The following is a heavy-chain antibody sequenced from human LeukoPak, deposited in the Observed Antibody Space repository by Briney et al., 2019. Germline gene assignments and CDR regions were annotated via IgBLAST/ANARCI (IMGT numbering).Heavy chain of an antibody. D-gene: IGHD3-22*01. CDR3: ARNQIGYYYDSSGYYSSRQRNYYYYMDV. J-gene: IGHJ6*03. CDR2: ISAYNGNT. CDR1: GYTFTSYG. Sequence: ASVKVSCKASGYTFTSYGISWVRQAPGQGLEWMGWISAYNGNTNYAQKLQGRVTMTTDTSTSTAYMELRSLRSDDTAAYYCARNQIGYYYDSSGYYSSRQRNYYYYMDVWGKGTTVTVSS. V-gene: IGHV1-18*01.